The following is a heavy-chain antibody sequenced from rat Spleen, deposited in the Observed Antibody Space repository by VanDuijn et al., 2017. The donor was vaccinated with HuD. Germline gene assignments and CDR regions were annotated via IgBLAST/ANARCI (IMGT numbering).Heavy chain of an antibody. V-gene: IGHV5-31*01. D-gene: IGHD1-1*01. CDR3: ARGIYYYSGDDVMDA. CDR2: ISDTGGST. J-gene: IGHJ4*01. CDR1: GFTFNHYW. Sequence: EVQLVESGGGLVQTGRSLKLSCLASGFTFNHYWMTWIRQAPGKGLEWIACISDTGGSTYYLDSVKGRFTISRDNAKSALYLQMDSLRSEDTATYYCARGIYYYSGDDVMDAWGQGASVTVSS.